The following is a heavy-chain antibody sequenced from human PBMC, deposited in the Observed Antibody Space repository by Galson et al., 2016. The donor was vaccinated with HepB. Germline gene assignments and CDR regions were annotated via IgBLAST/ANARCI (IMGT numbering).Heavy chain of an antibody. Sequence: SVKVSCKASGGTFSNYGISWVRQAPGQGLEWVGGIIPIFQTPKYAQKFQGRVTITADESTSTAYMDLSSLRSEDTAVYYCARPHREIMAAYNYFDFWGQGTLVTVSS. V-gene: IGHV1-69*13. D-gene: IGHD5-12*01. J-gene: IGHJ4*02. CDR2: IIPIFQTP. CDR3: ARPHREIMAAYNYFDF. CDR1: GGTFSNYG.